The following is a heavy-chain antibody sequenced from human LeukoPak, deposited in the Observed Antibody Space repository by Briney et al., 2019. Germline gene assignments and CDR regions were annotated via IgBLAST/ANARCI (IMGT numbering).Heavy chain of an antibody. CDR3: ARLYGSGSYYRH. Sequence: PSETLSLTCAVYGGSFSGYYWSWIRQPPGKGLEWIGEINRSGSTNYNPSLKSRVTISVDTSKNQFSLKLNSVTAADTARYYCARLYGSGSYYRHWGQGTLVTVSS. CDR2: INRSGST. CDR1: GGSFSGYY. V-gene: IGHV4-34*01. J-gene: IGHJ4*02. D-gene: IGHD3-10*01.